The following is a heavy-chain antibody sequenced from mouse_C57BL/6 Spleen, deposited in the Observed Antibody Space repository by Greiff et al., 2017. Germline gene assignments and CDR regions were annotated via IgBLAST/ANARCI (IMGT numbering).Heavy chain of an antibody. CDR2: INYDGSN. V-gene: IGHV3-6*01. Sequence: ESGPGLVKPSQSLSLTCSVTGYSITSGYYWYWIRQFPGNKLEWMGYINYDGSNNYNPSFKNRISITRDTSKNQFFLKLNSVTTEDAATYYCAGGDDGYYVPDYWGQGTTLTVSS. D-gene: IGHD2-3*01. J-gene: IGHJ2*01. CDR3: AGGDDGYYVPDY. CDR1: GYSITSGYY.